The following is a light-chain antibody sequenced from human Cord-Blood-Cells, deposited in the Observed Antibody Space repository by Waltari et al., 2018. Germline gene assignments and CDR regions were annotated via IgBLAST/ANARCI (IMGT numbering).Light chain of an antibody. CDR3: SSYTSSSTWV. Sequence: QSALTQPASVSGSPGQSITISCTGPSSDVVGYNYASWYQQHPGKAPKLMIYDVSNRPSGVSNRFSGSKSGNTASLTISGLQAEDEADYYCSSYTSSSTWVFGGGTKLTVL. CDR1: SSDVVGYNY. J-gene: IGLJ3*02. V-gene: IGLV2-14*03. CDR2: DVS.